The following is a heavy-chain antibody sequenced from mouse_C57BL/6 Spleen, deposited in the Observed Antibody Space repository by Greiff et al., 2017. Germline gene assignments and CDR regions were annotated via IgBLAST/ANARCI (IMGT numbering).Heavy chain of an antibody. D-gene: IGHD2-5*01. Sequence: QVQLQQPGAELVKPGASVKMSCKASGYTFTSYWITWVKQRPGQGLEWIGDIYPGSGSTNYNEKFKSKATLTVDTSSSTAYMQLSSLTSEDSAVYYCARGYSNYVDWYFDVWGTGTTVTVSS. V-gene: IGHV1-55*01. J-gene: IGHJ1*03. CDR2: IYPGSGST. CDR1: GYTFTSYW. CDR3: ARGYSNYVDWYFDV.